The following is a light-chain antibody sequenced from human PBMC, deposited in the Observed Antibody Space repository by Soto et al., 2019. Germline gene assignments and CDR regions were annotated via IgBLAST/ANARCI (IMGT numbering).Light chain of an antibody. V-gene: IGKV3-20*01. Sequence: EIVLTQSPGTLSLSPGERATLSCRASQTVTRNYLAWYQQKPGQAPRLLIYGASSRATGIPDRFSGTGSETDFTLTISRLEPEDFAVYYCQQYDNSPITFGQGTRLEIK. CDR3: QQYDNSPIT. CDR2: GAS. J-gene: IGKJ5*01. CDR1: QTVTRNY.